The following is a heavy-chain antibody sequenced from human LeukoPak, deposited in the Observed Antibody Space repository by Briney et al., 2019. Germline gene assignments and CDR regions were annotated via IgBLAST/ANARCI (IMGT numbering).Heavy chain of an antibody. V-gene: IGHV3-30*02. CDR3: AKGAKRLGYCSGGTCYSNYDYYYMDV. J-gene: IGHJ6*03. CDR2: IRYDGSKK. Sequence: GGSLRLSCAASGFTFSSYGMHWVRQAPGKGLEWVAFIRYDGSKKYYADSVKGRFTISRDNSKNTLYLQMNSLRAEDTAVYYCAKGAKRLGYCSGGTCYSNYDYYYMDVWGKGSTVTISS. D-gene: IGHD2-15*01. CDR1: GFTFSSYG.